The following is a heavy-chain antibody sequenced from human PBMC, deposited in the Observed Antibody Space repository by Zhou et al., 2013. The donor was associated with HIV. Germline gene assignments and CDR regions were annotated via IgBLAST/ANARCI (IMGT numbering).Heavy chain of an antibody. D-gene: IGHD3-3*01. CDR2: IYASGST. Sequence: QVHLQESGPGLVKPSETLSLTCTVSGASISSYYWNWIRQPPGKGLEWVGYIYASGSTNYNPSLKSRVTISIDTSKNQFSLKLRSVTAADTAVYYCARDFSPEFITYGMDVWGQGTTVTVSS. V-gene: IGHV4-4*09. CDR1: GASISSYY. J-gene: IGHJ6*02. CDR3: ARDFSPEFITYGMDV.